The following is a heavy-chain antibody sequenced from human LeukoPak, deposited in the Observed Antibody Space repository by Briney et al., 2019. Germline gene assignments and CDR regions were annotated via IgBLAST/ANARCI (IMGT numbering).Heavy chain of an antibody. D-gene: IGHD3-10*02. CDR2: ISSSGTTI. CDR3: AELGITMIGGV. J-gene: IGHJ6*04. Sequence: GGSLRLSCAASGFTFRTSGMNWVRQAPGKGLEWVSYISSSGTTISYAQSVKGRFTITRDNAQNSLTLHMNTLRADDTAVYYCAELGITMIGGVWGKGTTVTISS. CDR1: GFTFRTSG. V-gene: IGHV3-48*01.